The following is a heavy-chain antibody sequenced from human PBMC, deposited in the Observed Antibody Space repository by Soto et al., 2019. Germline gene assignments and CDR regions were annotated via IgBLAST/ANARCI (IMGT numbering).Heavy chain of an antibody. Sequence: EVQLVESGGGLVKPGGSLRLSCAVSGFTFTNAWMNWVRQAPGKGLEWVGRIKSKTDGGTIDYGAPVKGRFIISRDDSKNQLYLQMNGLNTEDTAVNYCTPHIHYGSGWYGCFEYWGRGTLVTVSS. V-gene: IGHV3-15*07. CDR2: IKSKTDGGTI. J-gene: IGHJ4*02. CDR1: GFTFTNAW. CDR3: TPHIHYGSGWYGCFEY. D-gene: IGHD6-19*01.